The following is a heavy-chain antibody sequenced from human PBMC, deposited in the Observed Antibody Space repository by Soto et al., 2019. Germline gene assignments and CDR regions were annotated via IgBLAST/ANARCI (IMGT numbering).Heavy chain of an antibody. D-gene: IGHD3-9*01. Sequence: SETLSLTCAVYGGSFSGYYWSWIRQPPGKGLEWIGEINHSGSTNYNPSLKSRVTISVDTSKNQFSLKLSSVTAADTAVYHCARGRHILTGYYRDLNYGMDVWGQGTTVT. CDR3: ARGRHILTGYYRDLNYGMDV. V-gene: IGHV4-34*01. CDR2: INHSGST. CDR1: GGSFSGYY. J-gene: IGHJ6*02.